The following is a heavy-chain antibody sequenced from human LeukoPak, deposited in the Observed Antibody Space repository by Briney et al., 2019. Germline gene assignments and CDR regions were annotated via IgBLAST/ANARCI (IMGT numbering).Heavy chain of an antibody. J-gene: IGHJ4*02. CDR1: GFTFSNAW. D-gene: IGHD1-14*01. CDR3: ARNPYAAY. CDR2: IYHNGST. Sequence: GSLRLSCAASGFTFSNAWMSWVRQAPGKGLEWIGNIYHNGSTYYNPSLKSRVTISVDTSKNQFSLKLSSATAADTAVYYCARNPYAAYWGQGTLVTVSS. V-gene: IGHV4-38-2*01.